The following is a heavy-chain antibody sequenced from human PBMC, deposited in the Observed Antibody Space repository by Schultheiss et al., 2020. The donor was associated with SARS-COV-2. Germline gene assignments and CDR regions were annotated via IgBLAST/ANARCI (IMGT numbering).Heavy chain of an antibody. D-gene: IGHD6-6*01. CDR1: GGSISSYY. Sequence: SETLSLTCTVSGGSISSYYWSWIRQPPGKGLEWIGEINHSGSTNYNPSLKSRVTISVDTSKNQFSLKLSSVTAADTAVYYCASEYSSSSKGFDYWGQGTLVTVSS. V-gene: IGHV4-59*12. CDR3: ASEYSSSSKGFDY. J-gene: IGHJ4*02. CDR2: INHSGST.